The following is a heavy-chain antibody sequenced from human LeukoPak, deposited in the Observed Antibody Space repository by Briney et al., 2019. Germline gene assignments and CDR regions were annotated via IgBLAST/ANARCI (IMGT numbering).Heavy chain of an antibody. V-gene: IGHV1-2*02. Sequence: ASVKVSCKASGYTFTGYYMHWVRQAPGQGLEWMGWMNPNSGGTKNAQKFQGRVTMTRDTSASTAYMELSRLRSDDTAVYYCARVPYSDSSGDAFDIWGQGILLTVSS. CDR3: ARVPYSDSSGDAFDI. D-gene: IGHD3-22*01. CDR2: MNPNSGGT. J-gene: IGHJ3*02. CDR1: GYTFTGYY.